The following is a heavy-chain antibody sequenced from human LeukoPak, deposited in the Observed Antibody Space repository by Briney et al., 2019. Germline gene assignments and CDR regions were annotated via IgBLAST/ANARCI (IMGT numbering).Heavy chain of an antibody. V-gene: IGHV1-24*01. J-gene: IGHJ4*02. CDR3: ARSLGIVPGVFDY. CDR1: GHTLTEIS. CDR2: VDPEDGET. Sequence: ASVKVSCKVSGHTLTEISMHWVRQAPGKGFEWMGGVDPEDGETIYAQKFQGRVTMTEDTSTDTAYMELSSLRSEDTAVYYCARSLGIVPGVFDYWGQGTLVTVSS. D-gene: IGHD1-26*01.